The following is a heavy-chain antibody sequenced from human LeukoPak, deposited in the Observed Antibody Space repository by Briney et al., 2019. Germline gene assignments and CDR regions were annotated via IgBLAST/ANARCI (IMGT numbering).Heavy chain of an antibody. CDR3: AGGPGYDFSGGPPYY. V-gene: IGHV3-30-3*01. CDR1: GFTFSSYA. Sequence: GGSLRLFCAASGFTFSSYAMHWVRQAPGKGLEWVAVISYDGSNKYYADSVKGRFTISRDNAKNSLYLQMNSLRAEDTALYYCAGGPGYDFSGGPPYYWGQGTLVTVSS. CDR2: ISYDGSNK. D-gene: IGHD5-12*01. J-gene: IGHJ4*02.